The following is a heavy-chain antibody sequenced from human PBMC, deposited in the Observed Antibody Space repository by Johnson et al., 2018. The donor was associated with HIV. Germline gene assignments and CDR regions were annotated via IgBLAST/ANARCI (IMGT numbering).Heavy chain of an antibody. J-gene: IGHJ3*02. D-gene: IGHD6-6*01. CDR1: GFTFDDYG. Sequence: VQLVESGGGVVRPGGSLRLSCAASGFTFDDYGMSWVRQAPGKGLEWVSGIHWNGGSTGYADSVKGRFTISSDNAKHSLYLQMNSLRAEDTALYYCARRIAARPNDAFDIWGQGTMVTVSS. CDR2: IHWNGGST. V-gene: IGHV3-20*04. CDR3: ARRIAARPNDAFDI.